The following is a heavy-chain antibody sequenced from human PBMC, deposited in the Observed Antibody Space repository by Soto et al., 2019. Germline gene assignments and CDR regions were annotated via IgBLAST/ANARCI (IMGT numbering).Heavy chain of an antibody. CDR1: GFTFSSYA. CDR3: AKVLGDHYGLRAFDY. CDR2: ISGSGGST. J-gene: IGHJ4*02. D-gene: IGHD4-17*01. V-gene: IGHV3-23*01. Sequence: EVQLLESGGGLVQPGGSLRLSCAASGFTFSSYAMSWVRQAPGKGLEWVSAISGSGGSTYYADSVKGRFTISRDNSKNTLCLQMNSLRAEDTAVYYCAKVLGDHYGLRAFDYWGQGTLVTVSS.